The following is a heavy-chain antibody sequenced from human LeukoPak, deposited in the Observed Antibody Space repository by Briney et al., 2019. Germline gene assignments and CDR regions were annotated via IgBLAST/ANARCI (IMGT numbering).Heavy chain of an antibody. CDR1: GDSISSYY. CDR2: ISYSGST. J-gene: IGHJ2*01. Sequence: SETLSLTCTVSGDSISSYYWSWIRRPPEKGLEWIAYISYSGSTNYNPSLKSRVTISVDTSKTQFSLKMNSVTAADTAVYYCARLQRITMAGPDYWYFDLWGRGTLVTVSS. V-gene: IGHV4-59*01. CDR3: ARLQRITMAGPDYWYFDL. D-gene: IGHD3-10*01.